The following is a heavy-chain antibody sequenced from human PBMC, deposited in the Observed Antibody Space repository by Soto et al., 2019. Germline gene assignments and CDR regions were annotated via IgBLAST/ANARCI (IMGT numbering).Heavy chain of an antibody. J-gene: IGHJ4*02. D-gene: IGHD3-9*01. Sequence: GGSLRLSCAASGFTFSSYAMSWVRQAPGKGLEWLSGMSGSTGSTYYADSVKGRFTISRDNSKNTLYLQMNSLRADDTAVYYCAKLNCAEGYYNILTGYYNDCVQYWGQGTLVTVSS. CDR1: GFTFSSYA. V-gene: IGHV3-23*01. CDR2: MSGSTGST. CDR3: AKLNCAEGYYNILTGYYNDCVQY.